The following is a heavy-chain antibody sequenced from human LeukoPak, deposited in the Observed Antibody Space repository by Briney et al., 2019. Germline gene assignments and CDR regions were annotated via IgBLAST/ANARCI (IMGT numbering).Heavy chain of an antibody. CDR1: EFTFSNHW. V-gene: IGHV3-74*01. CDR3: AGDGHYGMYV. CDR2: INGDGRTT. J-gene: IGHJ6*02. Sequence: GGSLRPSCAAPEFTFSNHWMHWVRQAPGKGLVWVSHINGDGRTTTYADSVKGRFTISRDNAKNTLYLRVNGLRVDDTAVYYCAGDGHYGMYVWGQGTTVTVSS.